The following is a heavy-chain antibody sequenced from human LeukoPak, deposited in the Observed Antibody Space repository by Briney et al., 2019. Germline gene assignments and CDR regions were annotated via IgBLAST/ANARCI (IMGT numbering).Heavy chain of an antibody. Sequence: GGSLRLSCAASGFTFSSYGMHWVRQAPGKGLEWVAFIRYDGSNKYYADSVKGRFTIFRDNSRNTLYLQMNSLRAEDTAVYYCAHGSMYQLDYWGQGTLVTVSS. CDR1: GFTFSSYG. V-gene: IGHV3-30*02. CDR3: AHGSMYQLDY. CDR2: IRYDGSNK. D-gene: IGHD2-2*01. J-gene: IGHJ4*02.